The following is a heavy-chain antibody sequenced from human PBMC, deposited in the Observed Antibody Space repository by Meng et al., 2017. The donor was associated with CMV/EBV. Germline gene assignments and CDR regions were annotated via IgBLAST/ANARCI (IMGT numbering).Heavy chain of an antibody. Sequence: ESLKISCTVSGGSVSSVSYYWSWIRQPPGKGLEWIGYIYYSGSTNYNPSLKSRVTISVDTSKNQFSLKLSSVTAADTAVYYCARDVAARPSYYYGMDVWGQGTTVTVSS. D-gene: IGHD6-6*01. CDR1: GGSVSSVSYY. J-gene: IGHJ6*02. CDR3: ARDVAARPSYYYGMDV. V-gene: IGHV4-61*01. CDR2: IYYSGST.